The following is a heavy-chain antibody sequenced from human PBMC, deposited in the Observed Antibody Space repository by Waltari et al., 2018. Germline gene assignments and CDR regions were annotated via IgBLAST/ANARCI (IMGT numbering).Heavy chain of an antibody. D-gene: IGHD3-10*01. V-gene: IGHV4-61*02. Sequence: QVQLQESGPGLVKPSQTLSLPCTAMGGPISRGRYSWSWIRQPAGKGLEWIGHIYTSGTPNYNPSLKSRVAISIDTSKNQFSLKLSSVTAADTAVYYCARGLLWFGELKNFDYWGQGTLVTVSS. J-gene: IGHJ4*02. CDR2: IYTSGTP. CDR3: ARGLLWFGELKNFDY. CDR1: GGPISRGRYS.